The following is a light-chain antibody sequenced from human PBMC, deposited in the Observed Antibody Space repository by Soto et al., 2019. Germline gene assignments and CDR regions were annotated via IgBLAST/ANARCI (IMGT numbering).Light chain of an antibody. V-gene: IGKV3-11*01. CDR2: DAS. CDR3: QQRSNWPGT. CDR1: QSVSSY. J-gene: IGKJ3*01. Sequence: EKVMTRSLAALYVSQEERPTLSCRASQSVSSYVAWYRLKAGQAPRLLIYDASNRATGIPARFSGSGSGTDFTLTISSLEPEDFAVYYCQQRSNWPGTFGPGTKVDI.